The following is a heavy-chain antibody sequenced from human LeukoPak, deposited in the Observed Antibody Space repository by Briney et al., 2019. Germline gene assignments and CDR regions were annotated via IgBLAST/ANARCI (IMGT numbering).Heavy chain of an antibody. V-gene: IGHV1-24*01. CDR3: ATGNWNDVLPGY. CDR2: FDPEDGET. D-gene: IGHD1-1*01. J-gene: IGHJ4*02. Sequence: VASVKVSCKVSGYTLTGLSMHWVRQAPGKGLEWMGGFDPEDGETIYAQKFQGRVTMTEDTSTDTAYMELSSLRSEDTAVYYCATGNWNDVLPGYWGQGTLVTVSS. CDR1: GYTLTGLS.